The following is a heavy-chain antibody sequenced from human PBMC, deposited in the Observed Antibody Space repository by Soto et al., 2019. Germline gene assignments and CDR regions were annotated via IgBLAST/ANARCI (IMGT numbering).Heavy chain of an antibody. J-gene: IGHJ5*02. CDR2: INPSGGST. V-gene: IGHV1-46*01. Sequence: QVQLVQSGAEVKKPGASVKVSCKASGYTFTSYYMHWVRQAPRQGLEWMGIINPSGGSTSYAQKVQGRVTMTRDTSTSTVYLELSSLRSEATAVYYCARDRTMIVVSGFDPWGQGTLVTVSS. D-gene: IGHD3-22*01. CDR1: GYTFTSYY. CDR3: ARDRTMIVVSGFDP.